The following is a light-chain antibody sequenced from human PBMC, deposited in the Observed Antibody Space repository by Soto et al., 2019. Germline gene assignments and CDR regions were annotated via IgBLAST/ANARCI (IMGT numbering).Light chain of an antibody. J-gene: IGLJ1*01. Sequence: QSALTQPASVSGSPGQSITISCTGTSSDVGGYNYVSWYQQHPGKAPKLMIDEVSNRPSGVSNRFSGSKSGNTASLTISGFQAEDEADYYCSSYTSSSIDYVFGTGTKLTVL. V-gene: IGLV2-14*01. CDR2: EVS. CDR3: SSYTSSSIDYV. CDR1: SSDVGGYNY.